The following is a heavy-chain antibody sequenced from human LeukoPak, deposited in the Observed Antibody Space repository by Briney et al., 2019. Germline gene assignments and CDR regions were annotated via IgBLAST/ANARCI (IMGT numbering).Heavy chain of an antibody. V-gene: IGHV3-33*01. Sequence: GGSLRLSCAASGFTFSSYGMHWVRQAPGKGLEWVAVIWYDGSNKYYADSVKGRFTISRDNSKNTLYLQMNSLRAEDTAVYYCARKTSFKRVAGTPPLGYYYGMDVWGQETTVTVSS. CDR1: GFTFSSYG. D-gene: IGHD6-19*01. CDR2: IWYDGSNK. J-gene: IGHJ6*02. CDR3: ARKTSFKRVAGTPPLGYYYGMDV.